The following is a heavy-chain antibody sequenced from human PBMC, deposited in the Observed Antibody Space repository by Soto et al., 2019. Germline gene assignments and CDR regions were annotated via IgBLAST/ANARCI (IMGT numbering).Heavy chain of an antibody. CDR3: ARSFYGDHGIVDY. CDR2: ISGYNGNT. J-gene: IGHJ4*02. D-gene: IGHD4-17*01. CDR1: GYTFANYA. Sequence: QVQLVQSGAEVKKPGASVKVSCKASGYTFANYAIIWVRQAPGQGLEWMGWISGYNGNTKYAQKFQGRVARTTDKSTTTGYMELRSLRSDDTALYYCARSFYGDHGIVDYWGQGALVTVAA. V-gene: IGHV1-18*01.